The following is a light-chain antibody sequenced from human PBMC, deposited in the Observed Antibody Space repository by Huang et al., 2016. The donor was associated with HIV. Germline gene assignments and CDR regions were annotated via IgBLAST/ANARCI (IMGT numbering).Light chain of an antibody. J-gene: IGKJ3*01. Sequence: DIVMTQSPLSLPVTPGEPASISCRSSQSLLHSNGYNYLAVYLQRPGQSPQLLIYLGSKRASVVPDRFCGSGSGTDFTLKISRVEAEDVGVYYCMQALQTPPFTFGPGTKVDIK. CDR2: LGS. CDR1: QSLLHSNGYNY. V-gene: IGKV2-28*01. CDR3: MQALQTPPFT.